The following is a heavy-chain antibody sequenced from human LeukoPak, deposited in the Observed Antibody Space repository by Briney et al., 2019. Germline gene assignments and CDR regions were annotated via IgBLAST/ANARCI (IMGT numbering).Heavy chain of an antibody. CDR1: GYTFTSYY. D-gene: IGHD3-16*01. CDR2: INPSGGST. J-gene: IGHJ4*02. CDR3: ARASNQYEVGVDYVY. Sequence: GASVNVSCKASGYTFTSYYMHWVRQAPGQGLEWMGIINPSGGSTSYAQKFQGRVTMTRDTSTSTVYMELSSLRSEDTTVYYCARASNQYEVGVDYVYWGQGTLVTVSS. V-gene: IGHV1-46*01.